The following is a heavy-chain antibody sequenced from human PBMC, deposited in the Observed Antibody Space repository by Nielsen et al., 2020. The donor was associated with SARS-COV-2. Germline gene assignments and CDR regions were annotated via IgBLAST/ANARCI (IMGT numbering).Heavy chain of an antibody. CDR3: AKYYYSGLDV. CDR1: GGSFSDYY. J-gene: IGHJ6*02. V-gene: IGHV4-34*01. CDR2: IHHRGST. Sequence: SETLSLTCAVYGGSFSDYYWSWIRQPPGKGLEWIGEIHHRGSTNYDPSLKSRVTISVDTSKNQFSLKLSSVTAADTAVYYCAKYYYSGLDVWGQGTTVTVSS.